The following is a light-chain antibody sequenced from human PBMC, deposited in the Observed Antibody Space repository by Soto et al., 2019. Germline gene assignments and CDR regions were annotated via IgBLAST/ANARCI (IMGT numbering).Light chain of an antibody. J-gene: IGLJ2*01. Sequence: QAVVTQPPSASGTPGQRVTISCSGSSSNIGSNYVYWYRQLPGTAPKLLIYRNDQRPSGVPDRFSGSKSGTSASLAISGLRSEDEADYYCASWDDSLTGGVFGGGTKLTVL. CDR3: ASWDDSLTGGV. V-gene: IGLV1-47*01. CDR2: RND. CDR1: SSNIGSNY.